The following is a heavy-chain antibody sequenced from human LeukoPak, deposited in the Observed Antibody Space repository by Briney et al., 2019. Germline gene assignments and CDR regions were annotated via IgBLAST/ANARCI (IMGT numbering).Heavy chain of an antibody. J-gene: IGHJ3*02. Sequence: KPSQTLSLTCGVSGGSISSGGYSWSWIRQPPGEGLGWIGYIYHSGSTYYHPSLKSRVTISVDRSKTQFSLKLSSVTAADTAVYYCARVRSFSSIAARIPAFDIWGQGTMVTVSS. D-gene: IGHD6-6*01. CDR1: GGSISSGGYS. CDR2: IYHSGST. V-gene: IGHV4-30-2*01. CDR3: ARVRSFSSIAARIPAFDI.